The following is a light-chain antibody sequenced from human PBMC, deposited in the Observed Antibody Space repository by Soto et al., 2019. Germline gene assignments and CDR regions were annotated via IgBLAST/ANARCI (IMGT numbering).Light chain of an antibody. V-gene: IGLV7-46*01. J-gene: IGLJ3*02. CDR1: TGAVTSGHY. CDR3: LLSYSGARV. CDR2: DTS. Sequence: QAVVTQEPSLTVSPGGTVTLTGGSSTGAVTSGHYPYWFQQKPGQAPRTLICDTSNKHSWTPARFSGSLLGGKAALTLSGAQPEDEAEYYCLLSYSGARVFGGGTKLTVL.